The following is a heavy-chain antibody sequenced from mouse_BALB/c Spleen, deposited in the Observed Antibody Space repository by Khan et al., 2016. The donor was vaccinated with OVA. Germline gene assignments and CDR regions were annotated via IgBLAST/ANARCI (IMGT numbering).Heavy chain of an antibody. CDR3: ARCTQMIARVVDY. V-gene: IGHV2-6*02. CDR2: IWTDGKT. D-gene: IGHD2-4*01. Sequence: QVQLKESGPGLVAPSQSLSITCTVSGFSLTSYGVHWVRQPPGKGLEWLVVIWTDGKTTYNSTLKSRLSISKDNSKSQVFLKMNSLQTDDTAMYSGARCTQMIARVVDYWGQGTSVTVSS. J-gene: IGHJ4*01. CDR1: GFSLTSYG.